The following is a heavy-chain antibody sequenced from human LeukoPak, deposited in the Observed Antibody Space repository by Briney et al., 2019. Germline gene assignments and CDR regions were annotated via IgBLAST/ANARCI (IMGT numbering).Heavy chain of an antibody. Sequence: GGSLRLSCAASGFTFSSYAMHWVRQAPGKGLEWVAVISYDGSNKKYADSVKGRFTISRDNSKNTLYLQMNSLRAEDTAVYYCAKFSSSGWSRSTNKWGQGTLVTVSS. V-gene: IGHV3-30*04. D-gene: IGHD6-19*01. CDR3: AKFSSSGWSRSTNK. J-gene: IGHJ4*02. CDR1: GFTFSSYA. CDR2: ISYDGSNK.